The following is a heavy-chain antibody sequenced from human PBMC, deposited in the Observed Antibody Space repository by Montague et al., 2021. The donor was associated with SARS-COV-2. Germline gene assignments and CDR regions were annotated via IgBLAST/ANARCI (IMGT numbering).Heavy chain of an antibody. CDR3: ARLLLELPGDY. V-gene: IGHV4-39*01. D-gene: IGHD1-7*01. CDR1: GGSISGSLYS. CDR2: IYFTGST. Sequence: SETLSLTCTVTGGSISGSLYSSSWIRQPAGKGLECIGSIYFTGSTYVNPSLRSRVSISVDTSKHQFSLKLNSVTAADTAVYYCARLLLELPGDYWGQGTLVTVSS. J-gene: IGHJ4*02.